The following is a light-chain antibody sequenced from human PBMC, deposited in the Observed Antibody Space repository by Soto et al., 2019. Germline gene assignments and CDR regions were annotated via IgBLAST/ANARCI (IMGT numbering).Light chain of an antibody. CDR1: QGVSSN. V-gene: IGKV3-15*01. CDR3: QQCDTWPLT. CDR2: DAS. Sequence: ATLTLPPGERPTLCCRASQGVSSNLAWYQKKPGQVPRLLIYDASRGATGVPARFSGSGSGTEFTLTISSLQSEDCAIYYCQQCDTWPLTFGGGTKVDI. J-gene: IGKJ4*01.